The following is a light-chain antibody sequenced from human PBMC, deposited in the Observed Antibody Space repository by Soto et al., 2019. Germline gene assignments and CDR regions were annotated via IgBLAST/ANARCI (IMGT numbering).Light chain of an antibody. Sequence: EITLTQSPATLALSPGERATLSCSASQTISNYLAWYQHRPGHPPSLLIDDASNRATGIPARFSVSGSRTDFTLTISSLEPEDFAVYYCHHLKSFGQGTRLEIK. V-gene: IGKV3-11*01. CDR1: QTISNY. CDR2: DAS. J-gene: IGKJ5*01. CDR3: HHLKS.